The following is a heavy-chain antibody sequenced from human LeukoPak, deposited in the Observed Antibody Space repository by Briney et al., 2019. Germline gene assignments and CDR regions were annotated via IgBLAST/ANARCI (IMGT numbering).Heavy chain of an antibody. Sequence: SETLSLTCAVSGYSISSSYYWGWIRQPPGKGLQWIGSIYYSGSTYYNPSLKSRVTISVDTSKNQFSLKLSSATAADTAVYYCARLEASGYDYPFIYYWGQGTLVTVSS. CDR3: ARLEASGYDYPFIYY. V-gene: IGHV4-38-2*01. CDR2: IYYSGST. D-gene: IGHD5-12*01. J-gene: IGHJ4*02. CDR1: GYSISSSYY.